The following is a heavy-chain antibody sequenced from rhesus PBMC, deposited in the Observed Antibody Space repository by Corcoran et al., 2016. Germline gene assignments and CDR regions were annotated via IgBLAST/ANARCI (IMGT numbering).Heavy chain of an antibody. V-gene: IGHV4-173*01. CDR2: ISGRGGST. CDR1: GGSISSNY. J-gene: IGHJ4*01. Sequence: QLQLQESGPGLVKPSETLSLTCAVSGGSISSNYWSWIRQPPGKGLEWIGRISGRGGSTDYNPSLKSRVTISTDTTKDRFSLKLSSVTGADTAVYYCARDSRGPRYWGQGVLVTVSS. CDR3: ARDSRGPRY.